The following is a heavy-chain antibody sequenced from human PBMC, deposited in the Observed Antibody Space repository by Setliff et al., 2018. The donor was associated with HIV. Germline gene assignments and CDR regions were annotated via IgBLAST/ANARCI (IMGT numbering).Heavy chain of an antibody. CDR3: TTPEGELTPWDAFDI. J-gene: IGHJ3*02. V-gene: IGHV3-15*01. Sequence: GGSLRLSCATSGFTFTNAWMSWVRQAPGKGLEWVGRIKSKTDGGTTDYAAPVKGRFTISRDDSKNTLFLQMNSLKVEDTAVYYCTTPEGELTPWDAFDIWGRGTMVTVSS. D-gene: IGHD1-7*01. CDR1: GFTFTNAW. CDR2: IKSKTDGGTT.